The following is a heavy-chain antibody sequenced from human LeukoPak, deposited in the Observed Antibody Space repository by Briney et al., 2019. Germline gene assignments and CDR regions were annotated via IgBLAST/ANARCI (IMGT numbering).Heavy chain of an antibody. CDR3: ARDGLNYYYMDV. CDR2: IYTSGST. J-gene: IGHJ6*03. V-gene: IGHV4-61*02. Sequence: SETLSLTCTVSGGSINSGSYYWSWIRQPAGKGLEWIGRIYTSGSTDYNPSLKSRVTISVDTSKNQVSLKLSSVTAADTAVYYCARDGLNYYYMDVWGKGTTVTIPS. CDR1: GGSINSGSYY.